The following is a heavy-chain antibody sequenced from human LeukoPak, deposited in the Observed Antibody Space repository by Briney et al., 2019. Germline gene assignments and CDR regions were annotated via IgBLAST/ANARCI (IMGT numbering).Heavy chain of an antibody. CDR3: ARDGYGTTYY. CDR1: XXXFTGXY. Sequence: XXSCKAXXXXFTGXYMHWVRQAPGQGLEWRGWINPNSGGTNYAQKFQGRVTMTRDTSISTAYMELSRLRSDDTAVYYCARDGYGTTYYWGQGTLVTVSS. J-gene: IGHJ4*02. D-gene: IGHD1-1*01. CDR2: INPNSGGT. V-gene: IGHV1-2*02.